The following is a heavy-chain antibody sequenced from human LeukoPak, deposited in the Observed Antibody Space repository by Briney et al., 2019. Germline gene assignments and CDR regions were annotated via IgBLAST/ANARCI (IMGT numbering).Heavy chain of an antibody. D-gene: IGHD3-10*01. V-gene: IGHV3-20*04. CDR2: INWNGGST. CDR1: GFTFDGYG. Sequence: GGSLRLSCAASGFTFDGYGMSWVRQAPGKGLEWVSGINWNGGSTGYADSVKGRFTISRDNAKNSLYLQMSSLRAEDTALYYCAREYYYGSGTAGPFDPWGQGTLVTVSS. J-gene: IGHJ5*02. CDR3: AREYYYGSGTAGPFDP.